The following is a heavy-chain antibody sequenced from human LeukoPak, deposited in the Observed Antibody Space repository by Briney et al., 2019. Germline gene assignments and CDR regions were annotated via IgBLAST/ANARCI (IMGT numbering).Heavy chain of an antibody. CDR2: IFPGDSDT. CDR3: AGLTGRGCTSSSCYVDAFDI. Sequence: GESLKISCKVSGHSFTDYWIGWVRQMPGKGLEWMGVIFPGDSDTRYSPSFQGQVTISADKSISTAYLQWSSLKASDTAIYYCAGLTGRGCTSSSCYVDAFDIWGQGTMVTVSS. J-gene: IGHJ3*02. D-gene: IGHD2-2*01. V-gene: IGHV5-51*01. CDR1: GHSFTDYW.